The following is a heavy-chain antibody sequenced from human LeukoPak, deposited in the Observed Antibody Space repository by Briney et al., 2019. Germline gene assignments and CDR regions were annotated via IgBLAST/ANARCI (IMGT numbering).Heavy chain of an antibody. D-gene: IGHD6-19*01. Sequence: SETLSLTCTVSGGSISRYYWSWIRQPPGKGLEWIGYIYYSGSTNYNPSLKSRVTISIDTPKNQFSLKLSSVTAADTAVYYCARDRAVAGTLHFDYWGQGTLVTVSS. CDR3: ARDRAVAGTLHFDY. CDR1: GGSISRYY. V-gene: IGHV4-59*01. CDR2: IYYSGST. J-gene: IGHJ4*02.